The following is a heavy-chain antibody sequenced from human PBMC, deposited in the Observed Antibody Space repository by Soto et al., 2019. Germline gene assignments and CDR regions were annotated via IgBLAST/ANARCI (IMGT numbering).Heavy chain of an antibody. CDR1: GFTVSSKY. CDR3: AREGYPYGLDY. CDR2: TYTGGNT. Sequence: VQLVETGGGLIQPGGSLSLSCAASGFTVSSKYMHWVRQAPGKGLEWVSLTYTGGNTYYADSVKGRFTVSRDNSKNTLYLHMNSLSAEDTAVYYCAREGYPYGLDYWGQGSLVTISS. J-gene: IGHJ4*02. V-gene: IGHV3-53*02. D-gene: IGHD3-10*01.